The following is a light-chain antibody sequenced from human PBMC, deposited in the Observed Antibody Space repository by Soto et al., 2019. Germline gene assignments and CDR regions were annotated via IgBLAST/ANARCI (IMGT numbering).Light chain of an antibody. Sequence: DIQMTQSPSSLSASVGDRVTITCQASQDISNYLNWYQQKPGKAPKLLIYDASNLETGVPSRFSGSGSGTDFTFTISSLQPEDFAVYYCQQYNNWPITFGQGTRLEIK. CDR1: QDISNY. CDR3: QQYNNWPIT. CDR2: DAS. J-gene: IGKJ5*01. V-gene: IGKV1-33*01.